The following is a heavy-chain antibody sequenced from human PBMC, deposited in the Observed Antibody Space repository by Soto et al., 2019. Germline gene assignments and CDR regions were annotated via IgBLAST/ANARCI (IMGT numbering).Heavy chain of an antibody. V-gene: IGHV1-69*13. D-gene: IGHD3-16*01. CDR3: ARSGLGGGYYFDY. J-gene: IGHJ4*02. CDR2: IIPIFGTA. CDR1: GGTFSIYA. Sequence: SVKVSCKASGGTFSIYAISWVRQAPGQGLEWMGGIIPIFGTANYAQKFQGRVTITADESTSTAYMELSSLRSEDTAVYYCARSGLGGGYYFDYWGQGTLVTVSS.